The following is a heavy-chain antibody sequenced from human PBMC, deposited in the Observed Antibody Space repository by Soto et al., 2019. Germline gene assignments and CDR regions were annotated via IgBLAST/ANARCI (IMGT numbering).Heavy chain of an antibody. CDR2: IKQDGSEK. CDR3: ARDPPTVAGAHFDY. D-gene: IGHD6-19*01. CDR1: GFTFSSYW. V-gene: IGHV3-7*03. Sequence: SLRLSCAASGFTFSSYWMSWVRQAPGKGLEWVANIKQDGSEKYYVDSVKGRFTISRDNAKNSLYLQMNSLRAEDTAVYYCARDPPTVAGAHFDYWGQGTLVTVSS. J-gene: IGHJ4*02.